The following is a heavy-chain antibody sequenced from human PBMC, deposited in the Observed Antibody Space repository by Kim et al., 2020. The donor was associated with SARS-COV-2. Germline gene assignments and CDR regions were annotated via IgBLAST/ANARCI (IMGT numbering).Heavy chain of an antibody. J-gene: IGHJ3*01. Sequence: GGSLRLSCAVSGFTFSNYAMSWVRQAPGKGLEWVSAISGSGGCTRYADSVRGRFTISRDNSKNTLYLQMNSLRVEDTAVYYCLRRSGSDWGVFDFWGQGTMVIVSS. CDR1: GFTFSNYA. V-gene: IGHV3-23*01. CDR3: LRRSGSDWGVFDF. D-gene: IGHD1-26*01. CDR2: ISGSGGCT.